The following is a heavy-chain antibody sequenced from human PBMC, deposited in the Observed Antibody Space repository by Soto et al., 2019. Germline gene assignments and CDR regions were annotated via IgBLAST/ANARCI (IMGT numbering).Heavy chain of an antibody. CDR1: GLTFSNYY. V-gene: IGHV3-11*01. D-gene: IGHD2-15*01. J-gene: IGHJ4*02. Sequence: GGSLRLSCAASGLTFSNYYMSWIRQAPGRGLEWVSYISKSGDTIDYADSVKGRFTISRDNARNSLYLQMNSLRAEDTAVYYCASGHSEIRYWGQGTLVTVSS. CDR3: ASGHSEIRY. CDR2: ISKSGDTI.